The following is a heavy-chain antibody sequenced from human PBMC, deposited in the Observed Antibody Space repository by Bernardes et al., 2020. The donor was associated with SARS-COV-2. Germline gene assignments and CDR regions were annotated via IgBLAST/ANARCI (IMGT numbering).Heavy chain of an antibody. CDR2: LYYTGST. Sequence: SETLSLTCTVSGCSISAYYLSWFRQPPGKGLEWIGYLYYTGSTNYNPSLQSRVTISVDTSKNQFSLKLSSVTAADTAAYYCARGFDYWGQGILVTVSS. V-gene: IGHV4-59*01. CDR3: ARGFDY. J-gene: IGHJ4*02. CDR1: GCSISAYY.